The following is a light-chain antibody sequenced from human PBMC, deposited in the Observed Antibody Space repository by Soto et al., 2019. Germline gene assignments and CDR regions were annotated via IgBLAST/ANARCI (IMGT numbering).Light chain of an antibody. V-gene: IGLV2-8*01. CDR1: SGDVGAYNY. J-gene: IGLJ1*01. CDR3: NSYAVSNTFV. Sequence: QSVLTQPPSASGSPGQSVTISCTGTSGDVGAYNYVSWYQQHPGKAPKLVIFEVNKRPSGVPDRFSGSKSGNTASLTVSGLQTEDEADYYCNSYAVSNTFVSGTGTKVTVL. CDR2: EVN.